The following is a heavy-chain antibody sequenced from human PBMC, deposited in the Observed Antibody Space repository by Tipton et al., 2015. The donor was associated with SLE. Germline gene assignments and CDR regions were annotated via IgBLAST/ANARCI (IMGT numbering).Heavy chain of an antibody. Sequence: SLRLSCAASGFTFSSYSMNWVRQAPGKGLEWVSSISSSSSYIYYADSVKGRFTISRDNAKNSLYPQMNSLRAEDTAVYYCARDYSLYYFDYWGQGTLVTVSS. V-gene: IGHV3-21*01. J-gene: IGHJ4*02. CDR2: ISSSSSYI. D-gene: IGHD2-21*01. CDR1: GFTFSSYS. CDR3: ARDYSLYYFDY.